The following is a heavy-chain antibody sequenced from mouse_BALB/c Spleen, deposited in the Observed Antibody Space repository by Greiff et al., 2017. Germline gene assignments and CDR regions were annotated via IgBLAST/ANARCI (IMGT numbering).Heavy chain of an antibody. V-gene: IGHV1-9*01. Sequence: QVQLKESGAELMKPGASVKISCKATGYTFSSYWIEWVKQRPGHGLEWIGEILPGSGSTNYNEKFKGKATFTADTSSNTAYMQLSSLTSEDSAVYYCARERGNRYYAMGYWGRGTSVTVSS. J-gene: IGHJ4*01. CDR1: GYTFSSYW. CDR2: ILPGSGST. CDR3: ARERGNRYYAMGY. D-gene: IGHD2-1*01.